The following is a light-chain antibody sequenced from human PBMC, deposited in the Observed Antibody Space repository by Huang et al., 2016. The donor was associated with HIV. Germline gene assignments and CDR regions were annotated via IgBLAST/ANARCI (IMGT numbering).Light chain of an antibody. CDR2: WAS. Sequence: DIVMTQSPDSLAVSPGERATINCKSSQSVLDNSNNRNCLAWFQQKPGQVPKLLIYWASSRKSGVPDRFSGSGSGTDFTLTISSLQAEDVAVYYCHQYYNTPYTFGQGTKLEIK. J-gene: IGKJ2*01. CDR1: QSVLDNSNNRNC. V-gene: IGKV4-1*01. CDR3: HQYYNTPYT.